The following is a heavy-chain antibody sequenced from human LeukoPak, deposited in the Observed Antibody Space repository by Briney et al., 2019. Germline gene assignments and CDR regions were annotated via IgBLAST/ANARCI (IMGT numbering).Heavy chain of an antibody. V-gene: IGHV3-21*01. CDR2: INNVVSHI. D-gene: IGHD1-26*01. CDR1: GFTFSSSA. J-gene: IGHJ4*02. CDR3: ARDPTYYLRYGYFDY. Sequence: PGGSLRLSGAASGFTFSSSAMNWVRQVPGKGLEWVSSINNVVSHIYYADSVKGRFTISRDNAKNSLYLQMNSLRAEDTAIYYCARDPTYYLRYGYFDYWGQGTLVTVSS.